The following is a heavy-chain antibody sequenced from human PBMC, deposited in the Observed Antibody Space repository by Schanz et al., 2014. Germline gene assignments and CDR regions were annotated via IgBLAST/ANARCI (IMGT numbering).Heavy chain of an antibody. Sequence: QGQLVQSGAEVKKPGASVTVSCKASGYTFTSYYMHWVRQAPVQGLEWMGIINPSVGNTNYAQKFRGRVTMTSDTSTSTDYMELSSLRSEDAAVYCCARGPSTGAFDIWGQGTMVTVSS. CDR2: INPSVGNT. CDR1: GYTFTSYY. CDR3: ARGPSTGAFDI. J-gene: IGHJ3*02. V-gene: IGHV1-46*03.